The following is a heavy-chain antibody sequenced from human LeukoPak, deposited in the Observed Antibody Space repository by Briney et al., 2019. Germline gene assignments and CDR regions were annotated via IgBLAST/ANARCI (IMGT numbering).Heavy chain of an antibody. V-gene: IGHV3-7*03. CDR2: IKQDGSEK. CDR3: ARVAITMVRGVISYYFDS. J-gene: IGHJ4*02. Sequence: GGSLRLSCAASGFTFSSYWMSWVRQAPGKGLEWVANIKQDGSEKYYVDSVKGRFTISRDNAKNSLYLQMNSLRAEDTAVYYCARVAITMVRGVISYYFDSWGQGTLVTVSS. CDR1: GFTFSSYW. D-gene: IGHD3-10*01.